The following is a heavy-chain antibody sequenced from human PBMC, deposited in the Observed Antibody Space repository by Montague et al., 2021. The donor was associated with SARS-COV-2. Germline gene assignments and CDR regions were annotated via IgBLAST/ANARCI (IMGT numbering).Heavy chain of an antibody. J-gene: IGHJ4*02. CDR2: IYFSRST. V-gene: IGHV4-59*01. Sequence: SETLSLTCTGSGSSISSDDWSWTRQPPRNGPEWNAFIYFSRSTNYNPSLKSRVTISVDTSKNQFSLKLSSVTAADTAVYYCARVKRGYYYGLGVSAHFDYRGQGTLVTVSS. CDR3: ARVKRGYYYGLGVSAHFDY. D-gene: IGHD3-10*01. CDR1: GSSISSDD.